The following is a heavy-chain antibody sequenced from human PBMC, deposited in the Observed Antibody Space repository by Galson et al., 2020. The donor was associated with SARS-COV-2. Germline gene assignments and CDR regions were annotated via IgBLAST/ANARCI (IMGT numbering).Heavy chain of an antibody. V-gene: IGHV3-74*01. CDR2: LYSEGSST. D-gene: IGHD7-27*01. CDR1: GFTFSSYW. CDR3: ARGDMGNDYFDY. Sequence: GGSLRLSCAASGFTFSSYWMHWVRHAPAQGLVRVSRLYSEGSSTSYADSVQARFTISGDNAKNTLYLQMISLRAEDTAVYYCARGDMGNDYFDYWGQGTLVTVSS. J-gene: IGHJ4*02.